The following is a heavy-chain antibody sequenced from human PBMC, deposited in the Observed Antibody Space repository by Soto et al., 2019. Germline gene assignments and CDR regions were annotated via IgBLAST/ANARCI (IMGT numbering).Heavy chain of an antibody. J-gene: IGHJ4*02. CDR2: IDPRRGGT. Sequence: ASVKVSCKVSGYPFTTYYIHWVRQAPGQGLEWMGWIDPRRGGTVYEQKFQGRVTMTRDTSISTVYMELSGLTSDDTALYYCATDDYGIFPYWGQGSLVTVSS. CDR3: ATDDYGIFPY. D-gene: IGHD3-10*01. CDR1: GYPFTTYY. V-gene: IGHV1-2*02.